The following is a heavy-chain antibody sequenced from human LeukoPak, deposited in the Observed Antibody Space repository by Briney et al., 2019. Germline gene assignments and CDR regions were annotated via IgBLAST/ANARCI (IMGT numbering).Heavy chain of an antibody. CDR2: MKQDGSER. CDR3: AKESYSSGWYLNHFDY. Sequence: GGSLRLSCTASGFTFSSYWMSWVRQAPGKGLEWVANMKQDGSERYYVDSVKGRFTISRDNAKNSLYLQLYSLRAEDTAVYYCAKESYSSGWYLNHFDYWGQGTLVTVSS. CDR1: GFTFSSYW. D-gene: IGHD6-19*01. J-gene: IGHJ4*02. V-gene: IGHV3-7*03.